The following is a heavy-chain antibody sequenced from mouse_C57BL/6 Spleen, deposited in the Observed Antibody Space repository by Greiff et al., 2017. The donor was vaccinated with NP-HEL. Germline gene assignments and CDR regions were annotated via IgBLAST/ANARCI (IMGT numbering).Heavy chain of an antibody. D-gene: IGHD1-1*01. CDR2: IWSGGST. CDR1: GFSLTSYG. V-gene: IGHV2-2*01. CDR3: ARNPSLITTRAMDY. Sequence: VKLQESGPGLVQPSQSLSITCTVSGFSLTSYGVHWVRQSPGKGLEWLGVIWSGGSTDYNAAFISRLSISKDNSKSQVFFKMNSLQADDTAIYYCARNPSLITTRAMDYWGQGTSVTVSS. J-gene: IGHJ4*01.